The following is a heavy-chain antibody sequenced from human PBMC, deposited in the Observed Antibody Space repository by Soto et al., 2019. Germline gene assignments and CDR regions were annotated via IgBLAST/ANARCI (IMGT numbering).Heavy chain of an antibody. Sequence: PSETLSLTCTVSGGSISSYYWSWIRQPPGKGLEWIGYIYYSGSTNYNPSLKSRVTISVDTSKNQFSLKLSSVTAADTAVYYCARELGYCSGGSCYAAFDIWGQGTMVT. CDR3: ARELGYCSGGSCYAAFDI. J-gene: IGHJ3*02. CDR1: GGSISSYY. D-gene: IGHD2-15*01. V-gene: IGHV4-59*01. CDR2: IYYSGST.